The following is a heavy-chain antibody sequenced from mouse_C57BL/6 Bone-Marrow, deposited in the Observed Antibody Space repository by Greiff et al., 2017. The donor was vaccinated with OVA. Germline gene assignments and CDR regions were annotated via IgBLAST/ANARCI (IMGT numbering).Heavy chain of an antibody. V-gene: IGHV1-53*01. J-gene: IGHJ4*01. D-gene: IGHD1-1*01. CDR3: AREGVFTTVVNYYAMDY. CDR2: INPSNGGT. Sequence: QVHVKQSGAELVRPGASVKLSCTASGFNIKDDYMHWVKQRPGQGLEWIGNINPSNGGTNYNEKFKSKATLTVDKSSSTAYMQLSSLTSEDSAVYYCAREGVFTTVVNYYAMDYWGQGTSVTVSS. CDR1: GFNIKDDY.